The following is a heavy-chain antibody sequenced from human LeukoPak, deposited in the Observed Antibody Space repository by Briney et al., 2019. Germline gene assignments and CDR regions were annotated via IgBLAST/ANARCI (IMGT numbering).Heavy chain of an antibody. CDR1: GGTFSSYA. V-gene: IGHV1-69*04. CDR3: ARAVEMATPSAFDI. CDR2: IIPILGIA. D-gene: IGHD5-24*01. Sequence: EASVKVSCKASGGTFSSYAISWVRQAPGQGLEWMGRIIPILGIASYAQKFQGRVTITADKSTSTAYMELSSLRSEDTAVYYCARAVEMATPSAFDIWGQGTMVTVSS. J-gene: IGHJ3*02.